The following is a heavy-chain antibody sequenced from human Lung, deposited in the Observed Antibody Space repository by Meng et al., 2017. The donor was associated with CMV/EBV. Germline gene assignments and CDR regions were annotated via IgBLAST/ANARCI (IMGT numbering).Heavy chain of an antibody. CDR3: AKPGHRTTWFCDS. CDR2: VRFDGSDK. V-gene: IGHV3-30*02. J-gene: IGHJ4*02. Sequence: GGSLRLSXASSGFTFSDFGMHWVRQAPGKGLEWVAYVRFDGSDKFYADSVKGRFAVSRDNSKNTLFLQLNSLRPEDTAVYYCAKPGHRTTWFCDSWGRGTLVAVSS. D-gene: IGHD3-10*01. CDR1: GFTFSDFG.